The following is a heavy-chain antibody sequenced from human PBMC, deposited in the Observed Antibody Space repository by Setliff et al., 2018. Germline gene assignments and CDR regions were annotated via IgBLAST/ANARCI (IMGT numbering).Heavy chain of an antibody. Sequence: PSETLSLTCTVSGGSISNYYWTWIRQPPGKGLDWIGYIYTSGSTNYNPSLKSRVTISVDTSKNQFSLKLSSVSAADTAVYYCASNPFNSGPPYYFDYWGQGTLVTVS. D-gene: IGHD6-19*01. J-gene: IGHJ4*02. CDR3: ASNPFNSGPPYYFDY. CDR1: GGSISNYY. V-gene: IGHV4-4*08. CDR2: IYTSGST.